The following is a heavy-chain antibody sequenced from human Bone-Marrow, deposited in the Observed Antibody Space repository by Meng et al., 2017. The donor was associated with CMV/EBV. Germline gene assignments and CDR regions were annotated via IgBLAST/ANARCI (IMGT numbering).Heavy chain of an antibody. CDR2: TYYRSKWYN. Sequence: ISGDSVASNSAAWNWIRQSPSRGLEWLGRTYYRSKWYNDYAVSVKSRITINPDTSKNQFSLQLNSVTPEDTAVYYCLRGGGSYYYFDFWGQGTLVTVSS. CDR1: GDSVASNSAA. CDR3: LRGGGSYYYFDF. V-gene: IGHV6-1*01. D-gene: IGHD1-26*01. J-gene: IGHJ4*02.